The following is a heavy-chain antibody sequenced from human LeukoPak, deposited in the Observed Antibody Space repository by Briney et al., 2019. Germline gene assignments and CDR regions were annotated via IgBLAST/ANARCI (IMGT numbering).Heavy chain of an antibody. Sequence: PGGSLRLSCAASGFTFSSYAMSWVRQAPGKGLEWVSAISGSGGSTYYADSVKGRFTISRDNPKNTLYLQMNSLRAEDTAVYYCAKDPRAVYKVDVWGKGTTVTVSS. CDR2: ISGSGGST. CDR1: GFTFSSYA. CDR3: AKDPRAVYKVDV. V-gene: IGHV3-23*01. D-gene: IGHD3-10*01. J-gene: IGHJ6*04.